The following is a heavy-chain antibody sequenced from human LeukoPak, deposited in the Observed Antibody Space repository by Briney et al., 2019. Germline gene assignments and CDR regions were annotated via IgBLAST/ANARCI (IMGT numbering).Heavy chain of an antibody. CDR2: IKSKTDGGTT. V-gene: IGHV3-15*01. J-gene: IGHJ6*03. CDR1: GFTFSNAW. D-gene: IGHD3-22*01. Sequence: GGSLRLSCAASGFTFSNAWMSWVRQAPGKGLEWVGRIKSKTDGGTTDYAAPVKGRFTISRDDSKNTLYLQMNSLKTEDTAVYYCRSYDSSGSSAYYYYYYMDVWGKGTTVTVSS. CDR3: RSYDSSGSSAYYYYYYMDV.